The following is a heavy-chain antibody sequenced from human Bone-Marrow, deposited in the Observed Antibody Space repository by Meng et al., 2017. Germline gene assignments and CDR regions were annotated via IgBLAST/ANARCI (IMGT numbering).Heavy chain of an antibody. Sequence: ASVKVSCKTSGYTFTGYALNWVRRAPGQGLEWMGRIDPKSGDTHYAQRFQGRVTMTGDTSISTAYMEPSGLRSDDTAMYYCAEGSTTYYFDYWGQGTLVTVSS. CDR1: GYTFTGYA. CDR3: AEGSTTYYFDY. V-gene: IGHV1-2*06. J-gene: IGHJ4*02. CDR2: IDPKSGDT. D-gene: IGHD3-10*01.